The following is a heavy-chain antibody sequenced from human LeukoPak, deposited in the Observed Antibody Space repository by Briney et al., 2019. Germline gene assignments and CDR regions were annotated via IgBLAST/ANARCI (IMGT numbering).Heavy chain of an antibody. CDR2: ISGSGGST. CDR1: GFTFSSYA. CDR3: ANRGDSSSWTDYYYYGMDV. V-gene: IGHV3-23*01. D-gene: IGHD6-13*01. J-gene: IGHJ6*02. Sequence: GGSLRLSCAASGFTFSSYAMSWVRQAPGKGLEWVSAISGSGGSTYYADSVKGRFTISRDNSKNTLYLQMNGLRAEDTAVYYCANRGDSSSWTDYYYYGMDVWGQGTTVTVSS.